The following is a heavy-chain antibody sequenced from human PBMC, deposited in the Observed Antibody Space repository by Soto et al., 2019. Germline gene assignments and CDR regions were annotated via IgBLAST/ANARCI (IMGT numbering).Heavy chain of an antibody. CDR3: AMVDVYVTPSPQDV. J-gene: IGHJ6*02. CDR2: INAYNGNT. D-gene: IGHD3-16*01. Sequence: QVQLVQSGAEVKNPGASVKVSCKASGYRFTSYVIGWVRQAPGQGLEWMGWINAYNGNTNYAQNLLGRVTLTTDTSTSTAYMELRSRRSNDAAVYYCAMVDVYVTPSPQDVWGQGTTVTVSS. CDR1: GYRFTSYV. V-gene: IGHV1-18*01.